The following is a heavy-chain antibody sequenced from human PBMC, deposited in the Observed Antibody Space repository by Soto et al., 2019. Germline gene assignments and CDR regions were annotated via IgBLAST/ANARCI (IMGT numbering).Heavy chain of an antibody. V-gene: IGHV1-18*03. D-gene: IGHD6-19*01. J-gene: IGHJ3*02. CDR3: SRDAQKWLVAAFDI. Sequence: QVQLVQSGAEVKEPGASVKASCKASGYTFVSYGISWVRQAPGQGLEWMGWISPYNGNTNYAQKFQGRVTMTTDTSTSTVYMELRSLRSDDMAVYYCSRDAQKWLVAAFDIWGQGTMVTVSS. CDR1: GYTFVSYG. CDR2: ISPYNGNT.